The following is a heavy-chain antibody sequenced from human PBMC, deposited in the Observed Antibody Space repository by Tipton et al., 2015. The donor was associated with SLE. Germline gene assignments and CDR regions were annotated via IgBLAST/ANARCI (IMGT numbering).Heavy chain of an antibody. Sequence: SLRLSCAASGFTFSSYGMHWVRQAPGKGLEWVAFIRYDGSNKYYADSVKGRFTISRDNSKNTLYLQMNSLRAEDMAVYYCAKDGEYYFDYWGQGTLVTVSS. V-gene: IGHV3-30*02. CDR3: AKDGEYYFDY. J-gene: IGHJ4*02. D-gene: IGHD3-10*01. CDR1: GFTFSSYG. CDR2: IRYDGSNK.